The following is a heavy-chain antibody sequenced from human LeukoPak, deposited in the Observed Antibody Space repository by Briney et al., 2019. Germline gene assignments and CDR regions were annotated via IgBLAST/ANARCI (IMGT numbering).Heavy chain of an antibody. CDR3: AKTSYSSGWPLDY. D-gene: IGHD6-19*01. CDR1: GFTFSGYA. Sequence: GGPLRPSCAASGFTFSGYAMSWVRQAPGQGLEWVSTISGFGGSTYYADSVKGRFTISRDNSKNTLYLQMNSLRAEDTAVYYCAKTSYSSGWPLDYWGQGTLVPVS. V-gene: IGHV3-23*01. CDR2: ISGFGGST. J-gene: IGHJ4*02.